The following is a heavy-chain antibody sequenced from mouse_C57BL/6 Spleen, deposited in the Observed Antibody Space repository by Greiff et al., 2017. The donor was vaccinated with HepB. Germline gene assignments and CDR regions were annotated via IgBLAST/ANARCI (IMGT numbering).Heavy chain of an antibody. V-gene: IGHV3-1*01. CDR2: ISYSGST. CDR3: ARDTGTGYFDV. CDR1: GYSITSGYD. J-gene: IGHJ1*03. D-gene: IGHD4-1*01. Sequence: DVKLQESGPGMVKPSQSLSLTCTVTGYSITSGYDWHWIRHFPGNKLEWMGYISYSGSTNYNPSLKSRISITHDTSKNHFFLKLNSVTTEVTATYYCARDTGTGYFDVWGTGTTVTVSS.